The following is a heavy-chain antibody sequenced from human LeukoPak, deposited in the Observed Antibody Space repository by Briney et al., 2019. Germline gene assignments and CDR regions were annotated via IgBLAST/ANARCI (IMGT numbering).Heavy chain of an antibody. D-gene: IGHD3-22*01. CDR1: GFTFRSYG. CDR3: ARSAGIVVVTPSDY. Sequence: GRSLRLSCAASGFTFRSYGMHWVRQAPGKGLEWVAVIWYDGSNKYYADSVKGRFTISRDNSKNTLYLQMNSLRAEDTAVYYCARSAGIVVVTPSDYWGQGTLVTVSS. CDR2: IWYDGSNK. V-gene: IGHV3-33*01. J-gene: IGHJ4*02.